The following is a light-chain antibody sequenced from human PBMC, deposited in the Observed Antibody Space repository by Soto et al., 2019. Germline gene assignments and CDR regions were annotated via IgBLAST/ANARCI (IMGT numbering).Light chain of an antibody. V-gene: IGLV2-14*01. Sequence: QSALTQPASVSGSPGQSITISCTGTSSDVGDFDCVSWYQQHPGKAPKLMIYEVSDRPSGDSNRFSGSKSGDTASLTISGLQAEDEADYYCSSYTSSRTLVFGGGTKLTVL. CDR3: SSYTSSRTLV. J-gene: IGLJ2*01. CDR2: EVS. CDR1: SSDVGDFDC.